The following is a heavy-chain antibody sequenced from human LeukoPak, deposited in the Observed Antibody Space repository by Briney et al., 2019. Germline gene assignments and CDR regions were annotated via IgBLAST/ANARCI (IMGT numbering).Heavy chain of an antibody. CDR2: ISGSSSDI. Sequence: GGSLRLSCAASGFTFSNAWMSWVRQARGKGLEWVSSISGSSSDIYYADSVKGRFTISRDNAKNSVLLQMNNLRAEDTAIYYCARRGYHDSSGYDYWGQGTLVTVSS. CDR1: GFTFSNAW. D-gene: IGHD3-22*01. CDR3: ARRGYHDSSGYDY. V-gene: IGHV3-21*06. J-gene: IGHJ4*02.